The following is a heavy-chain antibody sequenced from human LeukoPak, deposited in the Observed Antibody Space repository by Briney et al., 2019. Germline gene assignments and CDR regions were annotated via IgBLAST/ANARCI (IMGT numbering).Heavy chain of an antibody. J-gene: IGHJ6*02. Sequence: SETLSLTCAVYGGSFSGYYWSWIRQPPGKGLEWIGEINHSGSTNYNPSLKSRVTISVDTSKNQFSLKLSSVTAADTAVYYCARGRKAGFGSCWYRRYYGMDVWGQGTTVTVSS. CDR2: INHSGST. D-gene: IGHD6-13*01. CDR1: GGSFSGYY. CDR3: ARGRKAGFGSCWYRRYYGMDV. V-gene: IGHV4-34*01.